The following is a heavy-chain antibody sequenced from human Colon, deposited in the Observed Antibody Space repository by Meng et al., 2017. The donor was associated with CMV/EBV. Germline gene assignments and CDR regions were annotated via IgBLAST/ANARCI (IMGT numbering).Heavy chain of an antibody. CDR2: IYPSGFP. CDR1: GGSISSYY. Sequence: GQLQESGRRLVKPSETLSLSCTVSGGSISSYYWSWIRQPAGKGLEWIGRIYPSGFPKYKPSLESRVTMSADTSKNQISLKLTSVTAADTAVYYCARAQYTYGYWIFDYWGQGTLVTVPS. V-gene: IGHV4-4*07. CDR3: ARAQYTYGYWIFDY. J-gene: IGHJ4*02. D-gene: IGHD5-18*01.